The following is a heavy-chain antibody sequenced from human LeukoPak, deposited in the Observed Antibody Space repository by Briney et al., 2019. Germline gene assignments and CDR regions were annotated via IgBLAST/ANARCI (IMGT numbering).Heavy chain of an antibody. CDR1: GGSISSGSYY. J-gene: IGHJ4*02. CDR2: IYTSGST. V-gene: IGHV4-61*02. D-gene: IGHD2-8*01. Sequence: SSETLSLTCTVSGGSISSGSYYWSWIRQPAGKGLEWIGRIYTSGSTNYNPSLKSRVTISADTSKNQFSLKLSSVTAADTAVYYCAREGPAYCTLDYWGQGTLVTVSS. CDR3: AREGPAYCTLDY.